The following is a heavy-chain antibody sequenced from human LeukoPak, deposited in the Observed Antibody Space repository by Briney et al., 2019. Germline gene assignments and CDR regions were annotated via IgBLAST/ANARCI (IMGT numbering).Heavy chain of an antibody. J-gene: IGHJ4*02. CDR1: GFTFSSYW. D-gene: IGHD3-10*01. CDR2: IKQDGSEK. CDR3: LTDRGANYYGSLRPFDY. Sequence: GGSLRLSCAASGFTFSSYWMSWVRQAPGKGLEWVANIKQDGSEKYYVDSVKGRFTISRDNAKNSLYLQMNSLRAEDTAVYYCLTDRGANYYGSLRPFDYWGQGTLVTVSS. V-gene: IGHV3-7*01.